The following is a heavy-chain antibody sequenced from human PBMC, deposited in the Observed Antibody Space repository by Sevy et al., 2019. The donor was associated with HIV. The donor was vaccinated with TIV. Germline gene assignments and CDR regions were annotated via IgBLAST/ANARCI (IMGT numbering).Heavy chain of an antibody. Sequence: SETLSLTCTVSGGSISSGGYFWSWIRQHPGKGLEWIGYMYHSGSTYYNPSLKSRLSMSMDPSKNQFSLRMNTVTAADTAIYFCARATGSSAGFDSWGHGTVVTVSS. J-gene: IGHJ4*01. CDR1: GGSISSGGYF. D-gene: IGHD2-15*01. CDR3: ARATGSSAGFDS. CDR2: MYHSGST. V-gene: IGHV4-31*03.